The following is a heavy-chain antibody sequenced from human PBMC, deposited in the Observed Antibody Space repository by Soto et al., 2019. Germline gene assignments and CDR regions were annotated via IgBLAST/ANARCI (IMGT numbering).Heavy chain of an antibody. D-gene: IGHD3-22*01. CDR2: IYYSGST. V-gene: IGHV4-31*03. CDR3: ARERGPTYYYDSSGYAFDY. CDR1: GGSISSGGYY. J-gene: IGHJ4*02. Sequence: QVQLQESGPGLVKPSQTLSLTCTVSGGSISSGGYYWSWIRQHPGKGPEWIGYIYYSGSTYYNPSLKSRVTISVDTSKNQFSLKLSSVTAADTAVYYCARERGPTYYYDSSGYAFDYWGQGTLVTVSS.